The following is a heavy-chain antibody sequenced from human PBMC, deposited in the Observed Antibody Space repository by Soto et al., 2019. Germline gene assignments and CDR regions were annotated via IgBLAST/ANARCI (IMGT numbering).Heavy chain of an antibody. CDR2: ISAHNGNT. D-gene: IGHD1-1*01. J-gene: IGHJ4*02. V-gene: IGHV1-18*01. Sequence: QVHLVQSGAEMKKPGASVKVSCKGSGYGFTTYGITWVRQAPGQGLEWMAWISAHNGNTNYAQKLQGRVTVTRDTSTSTAYMELRSLRSDDTAVYYCARGRYGDYWGREPWSPSPQ. CDR1: GYGFTTYG. CDR3: ARGRYGDY.